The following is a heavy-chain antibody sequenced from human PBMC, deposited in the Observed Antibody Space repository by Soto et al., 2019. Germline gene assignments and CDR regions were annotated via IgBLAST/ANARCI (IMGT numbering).Heavy chain of an antibody. CDR2: IYYTGST. D-gene: IGHD6-6*01. CDR1: GGSVSSGSYY. J-gene: IGHJ5*02. CDR3: ARDRGSSGPNWFDP. V-gene: IGHV4-61*01. Sequence: SETLSLTCTVSGGSVSSGSYYWGWIRQPPGKGLEWIGYIYYTGSTNYNPSLKSRVTISVDTSKNQFSLRLSSVTAADTAVYYCARDRGSSGPNWFDPWGQGTLVTVSS.